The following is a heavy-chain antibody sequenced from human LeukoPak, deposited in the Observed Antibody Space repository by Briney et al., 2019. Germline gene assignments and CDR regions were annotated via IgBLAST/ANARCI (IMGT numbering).Heavy chain of an antibody. D-gene: IGHD5-24*01. CDR3: ARLQVATTNFDY. CDR1: GGSISSSSYY. V-gene: IGHV4-39*01. J-gene: IGHJ4*02. Sequence: SETLSLTCTASGGSISSSSYYWGWIRRPPGKGLEWIGSIYYSGSTYYNPSLKSRVTISVDTSKNQFSLKLSSVTAADTAVYYCARLQVATTNFDYWGQGTLVTVSS. CDR2: IYYSGST.